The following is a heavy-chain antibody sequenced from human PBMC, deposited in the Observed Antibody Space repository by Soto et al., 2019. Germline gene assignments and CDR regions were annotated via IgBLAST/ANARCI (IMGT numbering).Heavy chain of an antibody. J-gene: IGHJ4*02. CDR3: ARGGVSTRTFDY. D-gene: IGHD3-3*01. CDR2: IYPSDSDT. V-gene: IGHV5-51*01. Sequence: GESLKISWKGSGYNFAGYWIAWVRQIPGKGLELMRIIYPSDSDTRYRPSFQGQVTISADKSISSAYLQWSSLRASATAMYYCARGGVSTRTFDYWGQGTPVTVSS. CDR1: GYNFAGYW.